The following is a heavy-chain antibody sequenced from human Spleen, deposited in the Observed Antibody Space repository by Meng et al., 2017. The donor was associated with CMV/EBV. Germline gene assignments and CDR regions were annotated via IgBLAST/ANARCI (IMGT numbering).Heavy chain of an antibody. CDR3: AKDLLLFGGANAYFDY. CDR2: IRHDGTTK. CDR1: GFTFSSYS. D-gene: IGHD3-16*01. J-gene: IGHJ4*02. V-gene: IGHV3-30*02. Sequence: GGSLRLSCAASGFTFSSYSMNWVRQTPGKGLEWVAFIRHDGTTKFYGDSVKGRFTISRDNSKNTVYLQMNSLRPEETAIYYCAKDLLLFGGANAYFDYWGQGTLVTVSS.